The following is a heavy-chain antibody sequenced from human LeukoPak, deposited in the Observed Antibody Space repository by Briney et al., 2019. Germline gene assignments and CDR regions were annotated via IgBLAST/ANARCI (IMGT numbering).Heavy chain of an antibody. Sequence: SETLSFTCIVFDDSIGNYYWSWIRQSPGKGLDWIGYIYFSGSTNYNPSLKRRVTMSVVTSKNQFSLRLTSVTAADTATYYCARVGGSNFYNYGMDVWGQGTTVIVSS. D-gene: IGHD1-26*01. CDR1: DDSIGNYY. CDR2: IYFSGST. V-gene: IGHV4-59*01. J-gene: IGHJ6*02. CDR3: ARVGGSNFYNYGMDV.